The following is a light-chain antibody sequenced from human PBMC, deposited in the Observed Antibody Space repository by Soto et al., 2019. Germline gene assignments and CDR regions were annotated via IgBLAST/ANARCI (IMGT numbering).Light chain of an antibody. CDR1: STNIGSHT. Sequence: LTQPPSASGTPGQTIAISCTGGSTNIGSHTVNWYQQHPATAPTLLIYSNTQQPSGVPFLFSGFNSGTSTSLAITCLQSEYEGDYYCVAWDDRPNRVFFGGGTKVTVL. J-gene: IGLJ2*01. CDR3: VAWDDRPNRVF. V-gene: IGLV1-44*01. CDR2: SNT.